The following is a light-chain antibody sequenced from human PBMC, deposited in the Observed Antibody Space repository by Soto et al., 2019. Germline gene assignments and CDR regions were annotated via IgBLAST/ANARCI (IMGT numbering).Light chain of an antibody. CDR2: DSS. CDR3: QHRSIWPTT. V-gene: IGKV3-11*01. CDR1: QSVSSY. Sequence: EIVLTQSPATLSLSPGESATLSCGASQSVSSYLAWYQHKPGQAPRLLIYDSSNRATGIPARFSGSGSGTDFTLTISSLEPEDFAVYYCQHRSIWPTTFGQGTKLEIK. J-gene: IGKJ2*01.